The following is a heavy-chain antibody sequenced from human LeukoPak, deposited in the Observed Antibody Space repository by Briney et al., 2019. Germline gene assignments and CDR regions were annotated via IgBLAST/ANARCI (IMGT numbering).Heavy chain of an antibody. CDR3: AKNVVVTRYFDQ. V-gene: IGHV3-23*01. CDR2: ISGGGRTT. Sequence: GGSLTLSCAASGFTFSNHAKSWVRQAPGKGLEWVSVISGGGRTTEYADSVRGRFSISRDNSKNTVHLQMNNLRSDDTAVYYGAKNVVVTRYFDQWGQGTLVTVSS. J-gene: IGHJ4*02. D-gene: IGHD2-21*01. CDR1: GFTFSNHA.